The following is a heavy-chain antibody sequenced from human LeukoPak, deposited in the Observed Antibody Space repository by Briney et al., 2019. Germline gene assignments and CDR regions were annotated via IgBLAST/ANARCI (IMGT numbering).Heavy chain of an antibody. CDR2: TYYRSKWYN. Sequence: SQTLSLTCDISGDSVSSNSAAWNWIRQSPSRGLEWLGRTYYRSKWYNDSAVSVRSRITINPDTSKNQFSLQLHSVTPEDTAMYYCARELGMVRGVTQKYYFDYWGQGTLVTVSS. CDR1: GDSVSSNSAA. V-gene: IGHV6-1*01. J-gene: IGHJ4*02. CDR3: ARELGMVRGVTQKYYFDY. D-gene: IGHD3-10*01.